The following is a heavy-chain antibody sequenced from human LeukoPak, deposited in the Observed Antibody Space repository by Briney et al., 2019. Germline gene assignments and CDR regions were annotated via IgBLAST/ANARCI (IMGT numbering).Heavy chain of an antibody. J-gene: IGHJ6*02. Sequence: SVKVSCKASGGTFSSYAISWVRQAPGQGLEWMGRIIPILGIANYAQKFQGRVTITADKSTSTAYMELSSLRSEDTAVYYCARDTRSHSSSWYYYQGLDVWGQGTTVTVSS. CDR2: IIPILGIA. D-gene: IGHD6-13*01. CDR1: GGTFSSYA. V-gene: IGHV1-69*04. CDR3: ARDTRSHSSSWYYYQGLDV.